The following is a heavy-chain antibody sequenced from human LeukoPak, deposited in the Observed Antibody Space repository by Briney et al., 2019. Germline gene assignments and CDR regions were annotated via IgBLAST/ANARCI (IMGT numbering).Heavy chain of an antibody. CDR1: GGTFSSYA. CDR2: IIPILGIA. D-gene: IGHD6-6*01. Sequence: SVKVSCKASGGTFSSYAISLVRQAPGQGLEWMGRIIPILGIANYAQRFQGRVTITADKSTSTAYMELSSLRSEDTAVYYCARFGIAARPADYWGQGTLVTVSS. J-gene: IGHJ4*02. CDR3: ARFGIAARPADY. V-gene: IGHV1-69*04.